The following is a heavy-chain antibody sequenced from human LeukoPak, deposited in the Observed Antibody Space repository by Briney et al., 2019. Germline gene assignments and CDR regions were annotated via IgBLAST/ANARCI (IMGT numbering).Heavy chain of an antibody. CDR2: IIPIFGTA. J-gene: IGHJ4*02. V-gene: IGHV1-69*13. CDR3: AGGRYSSSWYQY. Sequence: SVKVSCKASGGTFSSYAISWVRQAPGQGLEWTGGIIPIFGTANYAQKFQGRVTITADESTSTAYMELSSLRSEDTAVYYCAGGRYSSSWYQYWGQGTLVTVSS. CDR1: GGTFSSYA. D-gene: IGHD6-13*01.